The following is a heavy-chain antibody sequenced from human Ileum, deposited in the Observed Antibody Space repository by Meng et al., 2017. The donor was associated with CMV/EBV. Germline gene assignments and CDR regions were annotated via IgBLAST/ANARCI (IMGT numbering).Heavy chain of an antibody. CDR1: GFAFSSYA. D-gene: IGHD2-2*01. Sequence: GESLKISCAASGFAFSSYAMTWVRQAPGKGLEWVSVIYSGGSITYYADSVKGRFTISRDNSKNTLYLQMNSLRAEDTAVYYCAKTFYYCIYTGCYDYWGQGTLVTVSS. V-gene: IGHV3-23*03. CDR2: IYSGGSIT. J-gene: IGHJ4*02. CDR3: AKTFYYCIYTGCYDY.